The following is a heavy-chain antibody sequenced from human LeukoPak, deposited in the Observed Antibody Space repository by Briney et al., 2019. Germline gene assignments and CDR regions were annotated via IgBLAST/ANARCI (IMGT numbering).Heavy chain of an antibody. CDR3: ARGESLHSSSWYGTDY. J-gene: IGHJ4*02. V-gene: IGHV1-18*01. CDR2: ISGSNGNT. D-gene: IGHD6-13*01. CDR1: GYTFTSYG. Sequence: GASVKVSCKASGYTFTSYGISWVRQAPGQGLEWMGWISGSNGNTNYAQKLQGRVTMTTDTSTSTAYMELRSLRSDDTAVYYCARGESLHSSSWYGTDYWGQGTLVTVSS.